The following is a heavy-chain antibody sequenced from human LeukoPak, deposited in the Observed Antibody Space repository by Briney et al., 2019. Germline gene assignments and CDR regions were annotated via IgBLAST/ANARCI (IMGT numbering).Heavy chain of an antibody. CDR2: ISYDGSNK. CDR1: GXTFSSYG. Sequence: GGSLRLSWAASGXTFSSYGMHWVRQAPGKGLEWVAVISYDGSNKYYADSVKGRFTISRDNSKNTLYLQMNSLRAEDTAVYYCAKDLGYYYGMDVWGQGTTVTVSS. V-gene: IGHV3-30*18. J-gene: IGHJ6*02. CDR3: AKDLGYYYGMDV.